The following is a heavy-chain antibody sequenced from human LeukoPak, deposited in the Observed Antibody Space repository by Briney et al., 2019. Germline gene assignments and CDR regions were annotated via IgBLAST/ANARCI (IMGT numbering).Heavy chain of an antibody. D-gene: IGHD1-26*01. CDR2: ISSSSSYI. CDR1: GFTFSSYW. CDR3: ARKIVGATSYAFDI. V-gene: IGHV3-21*01. J-gene: IGHJ3*02. Sequence: GGSLRLSCAASGFTFSSYWMSWVRQAPGKGLEWVSSISSSSSYIYYADSVKGRFTISRDNAKNSLYLQMNSLRAEDTAVYYCARKIVGATSYAFDIWGQGTMVTVSS.